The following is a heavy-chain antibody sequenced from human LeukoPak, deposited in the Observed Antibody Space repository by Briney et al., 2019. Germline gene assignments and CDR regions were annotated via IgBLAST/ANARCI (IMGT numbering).Heavy chain of an antibody. J-gene: IGHJ4*02. V-gene: IGHV3-30*02. Sequence: GGSLRLSCAASGFTFSIYWMNWVRQAPGKGLEWVAFIRNDGSNKYYADSVTGRFTISRDNSKNTLYLQMNSLRVEDTAVYYCARRDSSSWYFAYWGQGTLVTVSS. CDR3: ARRDSSSWYFAY. CDR2: IRNDGSNK. D-gene: IGHD6-13*01. CDR1: GFTFSIYW.